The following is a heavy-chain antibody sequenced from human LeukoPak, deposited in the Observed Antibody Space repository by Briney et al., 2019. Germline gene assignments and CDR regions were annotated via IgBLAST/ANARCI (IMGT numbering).Heavy chain of an antibody. CDR3: ARRNTADASIDF. CDR2: IFYSGGST. V-gene: IGHV4-59*08. D-gene: IGHD2/OR15-2a*01. J-gene: IGHJ4*02. Sequence: PSETLSLTCTVSGGSIIGHWWCWIRQPPGKGLEWIGDIFYSGGSTNYNPSLKSRLTMSLDTSKNQFSLKLTSVTAADTAMYYCARRNTADASIDFWGQGTLVTASS. CDR1: GGSIIGHW.